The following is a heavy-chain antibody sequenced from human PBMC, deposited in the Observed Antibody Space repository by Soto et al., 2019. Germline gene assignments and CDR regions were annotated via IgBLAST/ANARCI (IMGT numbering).Heavy chain of an antibody. CDR1: GVSFRSYA. V-gene: IGHV3-30*03. Sequence: LVESGGGVVQPGRSLRLSCEASGVSFRSYAMHWVRQGPGKGTEWVAVISHDGSSDYYADSVKGRFTISRDNLRNTLYLQMNSLRVEDTGVYHCARATVGMTMQFVACDIWGQGTRSPSLQ. D-gene: IGHD3-10*01. J-gene: IGHJ3*02. CDR2: ISHDGSSD. CDR3: ARATVGMTMQFVACDI.